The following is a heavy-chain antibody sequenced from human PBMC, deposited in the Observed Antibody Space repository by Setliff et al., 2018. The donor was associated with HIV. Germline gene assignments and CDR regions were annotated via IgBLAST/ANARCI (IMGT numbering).Heavy chain of an antibody. Sequence: PSETLSLTCLVSGGSMTGFYWSWIRELPGKGLEWIAYIFHTGFAAYNPSLKSRLTISVDTSKSQFSLTLTSVTAADTAVYYCARQMPIPGIAITPVDYWGQGALVTVSS. D-gene: IGHD5-12*01. CDR3: ARQMPIPGIAITPVDY. CDR1: GGSMTGFY. CDR2: IFHTGFA. V-gene: IGHV4-59*08. J-gene: IGHJ4*02.